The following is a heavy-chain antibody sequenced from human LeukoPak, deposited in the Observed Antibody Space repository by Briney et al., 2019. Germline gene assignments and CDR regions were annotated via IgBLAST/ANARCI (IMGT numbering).Heavy chain of an antibody. CDR1: GYTFTSYA. D-gene: IGHD5-24*01. CDR3: ARDMGGYNQGSFDY. Sequence: ASVKVSCKASGYTFTSYAMHWVRQAPGQRLEWMGWINAGNGNTKYSQEFQGRVTITRDTSASTAYMELSSLRSEDMAVYYCARDMGGYNQGSFDYWGQGTLVTVSS. CDR2: INAGNGNT. V-gene: IGHV1-3*03. J-gene: IGHJ4*02.